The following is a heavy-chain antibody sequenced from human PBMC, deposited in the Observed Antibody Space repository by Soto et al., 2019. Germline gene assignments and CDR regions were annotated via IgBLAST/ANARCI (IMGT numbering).Heavy chain of an antibody. J-gene: IGHJ4*02. CDR1: GFTFSSYS. Sequence: EVQLLESGGGLVQPGGSLRLSCAASGFTFSSYSMTWVRQAPGKGLEWVSVITGSGADTYYADSVKGRFTISRDNSKNTLYLQMNSLRAEDTAVYYCAKKNGGQRPFDSWGQGTLVTVSS. CDR2: ITGSGADT. D-gene: IGHD1-1*01. CDR3: AKKNGGQRPFDS. V-gene: IGHV3-23*01.